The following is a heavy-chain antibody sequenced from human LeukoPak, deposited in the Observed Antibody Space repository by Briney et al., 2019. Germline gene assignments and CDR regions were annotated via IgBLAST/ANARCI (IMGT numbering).Heavy chain of an antibody. D-gene: IGHD3-22*01. J-gene: IGHJ4*02. CDR1: GFTFSSYG. CDR2: ISYDGSNK. V-gene: IGHV3-30*18. Sequence: GGSLRLSCAASGFTFSSYGMHWVRQAPGKGLEWVAVISYDGSNKYYADSVKGRFTISRDNSKNTLYLQMNSLRAEDTAVYYCAKDPLNDSSGYYYAYYFDYWGQGTLVTVSS. CDR3: AKDPLNDSSGYYYAYYFDY.